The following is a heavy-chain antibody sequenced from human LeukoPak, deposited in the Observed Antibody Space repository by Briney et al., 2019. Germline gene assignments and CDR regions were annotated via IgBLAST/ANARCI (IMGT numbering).Heavy chain of an antibody. CDR1: GFTFSNAW. V-gene: IGHV3-15*01. CDR2: IKSKTDGGTT. CDR3: TTGGVWGSYRYLLDY. D-gene: IGHD3-16*02. Sequence: GGSLRLSCAASGFTFSNAWMSWVRQAPGKGLEWVGRIKSKTDGGTTDYAAPVKGRFTISRDDSKNTVYLQMNSLKTDDTAVYYCTTGGVWGSYRYLLDYWGQGTLVTVSS. J-gene: IGHJ4*02.